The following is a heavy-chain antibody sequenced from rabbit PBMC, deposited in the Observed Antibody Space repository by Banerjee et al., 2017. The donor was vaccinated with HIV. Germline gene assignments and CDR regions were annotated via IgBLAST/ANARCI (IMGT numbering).Heavy chain of an antibody. Sequence: SGFDFSNYYMSWVRQAPGKGLEWIGYIDPGFAGTYYASWVNGRFNISSHNAQNTLYLQLNSLTAADTATYFCARDLAGVIGWNFGLWGPGTLVTVS. V-gene: IGHV1S7*01. CDR3: ARDLAGVIGWNFGL. CDR2: IDPGFAGT. J-gene: IGHJ6*01. CDR1: GFDFSNYY. D-gene: IGHD4-1*01.